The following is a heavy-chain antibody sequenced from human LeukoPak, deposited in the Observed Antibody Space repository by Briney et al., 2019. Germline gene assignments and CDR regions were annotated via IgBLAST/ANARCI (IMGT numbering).Heavy chain of an antibody. Sequence: SETLSLTCTVSGGSISSYYWSWIRQPAGKGLEWIGRIYTSGSTNYNPSLKSRVTMSVDTSKNQFSLKLSSVTAADTAVYYCARDKGFLEWLFHDYWGQGTLVTVSS. V-gene: IGHV4-4*07. CDR1: GGSISSYY. CDR2: IYTSGST. D-gene: IGHD3-3*01. J-gene: IGHJ4*02. CDR3: ARDKGFLEWLFHDY.